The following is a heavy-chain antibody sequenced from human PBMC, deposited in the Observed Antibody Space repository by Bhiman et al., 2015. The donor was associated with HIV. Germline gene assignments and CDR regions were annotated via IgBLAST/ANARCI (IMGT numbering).Heavy chain of an antibody. J-gene: IGHJ4*02. D-gene: IGHD6-19*01. V-gene: IGHV3-21*04. CDR2: ISTSSIYI. Sequence: EVHLVESGGGLVQAGESLRLSCAASGFTFSRNSMNWVRQAPGKGLEWVSSISTSSIYIHYADTLKGRFTISRDNSKNTLYLQMNSLRAEDTAVYYCAKVKDGGWSLDYWGQGTLVTVSS. CDR1: GFTFSRNS. CDR3: AKVKDGGWSLDY.